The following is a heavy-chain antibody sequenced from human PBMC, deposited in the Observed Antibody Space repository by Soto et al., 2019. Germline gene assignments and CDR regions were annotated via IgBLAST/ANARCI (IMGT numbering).Heavy chain of an antibody. CDR1: SASVRSSNW. CDR2: IPHSGST. CDR3: ARGGYYFYMDV. V-gene: IGHV4-4*02. J-gene: IGHJ6*03. D-gene: IGHD1-26*01. Sequence: QVQLQESGPGLVKPSGTLSLTCAVSSASVRSSNWWSWVRQTPEKGLEWIGQIPHSGSTNYNPSLTSRVTMSVDKSKNHFSLNVSSVTAADTAVYYCARGGYYFYMDVRGRGITVTVSS.